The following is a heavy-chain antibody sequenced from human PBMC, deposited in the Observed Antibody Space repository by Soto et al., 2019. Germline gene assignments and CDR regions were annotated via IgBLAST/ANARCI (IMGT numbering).Heavy chain of an antibody. J-gene: IGHJ4*02. CDR2: INHSGST. V-gene: IGHV4-39*01. CDR1: DGSMNSDSSY. Sequence: SATLSLTCRVSDGSMNSDSSYWVWIRQPPGKVLEWIGVINHSGSTYHNLSLKGRVTMSVDASRNQFSLKLTSMTAADTAVYYCARLGGYVSVGYYYLWDSWGQGTLVTVSS. D-gene: IGHD3-22*01. CDR3: ARLGGYVSVGYYYLWDS.